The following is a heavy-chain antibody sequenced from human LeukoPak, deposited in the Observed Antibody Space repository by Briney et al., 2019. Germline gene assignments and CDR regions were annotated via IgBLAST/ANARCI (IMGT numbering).Heavy chain of an antibody. CDR2: IYYSGST. CDR3: ARGGRTADY. CDR1: GGSISNYY. Sequence: SSETLSLTCTVSGGSISNYYWSWIRQPPGKGLEWIGYIYYSGSTNYNPSLKSRVTISVDTSKNQFSLKLTSVTAADTAVYYCARGGRTADYWGQGTLVTVSS. V-gene: IGHV4-59*01. D-gene: IGHD2-8*02. J-gene: IGHJ4*02.